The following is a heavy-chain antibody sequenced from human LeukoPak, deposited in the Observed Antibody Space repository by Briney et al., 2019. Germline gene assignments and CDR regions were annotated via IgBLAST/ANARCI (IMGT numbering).Heavy chain of an antibody. V-gene: IGHV3-30*18. CDR3: AKDENVVGPEEDWFDP. CDR1: GFTFINYG. CDR2: ISYDGTNK. D-gene: IGHD2-2*01. J-gene: IGHJ5*02. Sequence: PGGSLRLSCAASGFTFINYGMHWARQAPGKGLEWVAVISYDGTNKYYADSVKGRFTISRDNSKNTLYLQMNSLRAEDTAVYYCAKDENVVGPEEDWFDPCGQGTLVTVSS.